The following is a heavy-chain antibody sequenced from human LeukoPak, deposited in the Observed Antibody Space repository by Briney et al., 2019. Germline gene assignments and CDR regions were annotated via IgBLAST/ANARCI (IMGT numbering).Heavy chain of an antibody. CDR3: ARDLGESSGYYDMVWFDP. J-gene: IGHJ5*02. CDR1: GGTFSSYA. V-gene: IGHV1-69*13. D-gene: IGHD3-22*01. CDR2: IIPIFGTA. Sequence: SVKVSCKASGGTFSSYAISWVRQAPGQGLEWMGGIIPIFGTANYAQKFQGRVTITADESTSTAYMELSSLRSEDTAVYYCARDLGESSGYYDMVWFDPWGQGTLVSVSS.